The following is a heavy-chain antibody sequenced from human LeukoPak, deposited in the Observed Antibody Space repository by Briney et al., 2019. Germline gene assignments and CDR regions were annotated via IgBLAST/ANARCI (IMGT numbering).Heavy chain of an antibody. D-gene: IGHD2-15*01. J-gene: IGHJ3*02. V-gene: IGHV3-15*01. CDR3: TTRDGYCSGGSCYPLRAFDI. Sequence: GGSLRLSCAASGFTFSNAWMSWVRQAPGKGLEWVGRIKSKTDGGTTDYAAPVKGRFTISRDDSKNTLYLHMNSLKTEDTAVYYCTTRDGYCSGGSCYPLRAFDIWGQGTMVTVSS. CDR1: GFTFSNAW. CDR2: IKSKTDGGTT.